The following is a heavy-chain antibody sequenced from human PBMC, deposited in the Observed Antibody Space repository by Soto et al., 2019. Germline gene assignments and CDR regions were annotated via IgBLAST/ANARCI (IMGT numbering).Heavy chain of an antibody. J-gene: IGHJ3*02. CDR2: IYPGDSET. V-gene: IGHV5-51*01. CDR3: ARHRRAIVATTEPLDI. D-gene: IGHD1-26*01. CDR1: GNNFGMYW. Sequence: GESQQIACQVSGNNFGMYWIAWVRQTPGRGLEWVGFIYPGDSETRYSPSFEGHVTISADRSSKTAYLQWRGLKASDTATYYCARHRRAIVATTEPLDIWGQGTKVTVSS.